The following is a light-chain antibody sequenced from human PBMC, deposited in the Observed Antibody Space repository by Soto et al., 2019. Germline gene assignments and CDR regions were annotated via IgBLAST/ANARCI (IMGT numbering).Light chain of an antibody. CDR3: QQRTNWSPLA. CDR2: DAF. Sequence: EIVLTQSPATLSLSPWERATISCRASQSVSSSLSSYQQKPGQAPRLLLYDAFNRATCVPARFSGSGSGTDFTLTISSLEPEDFAVYYCQQRTNWSPLAFGGGTKVEIK. CDR1: QSVSSS. V-gene: IGKV3-11*01. J-gene: IGKJ4*01.